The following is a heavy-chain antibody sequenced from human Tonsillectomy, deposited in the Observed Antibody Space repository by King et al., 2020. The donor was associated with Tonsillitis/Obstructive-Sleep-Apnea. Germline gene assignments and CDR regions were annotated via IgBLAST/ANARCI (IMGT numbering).Heavy chain of an antibody. J-gene: IGHJ4*02. D-gene: IGHD3-22*01. CDR2: ISPYNGDT. CDR1: GYTFTSYG. V-gene: IGHV1-18*01. CDR3: ARDSMSHYYDSSAYYTFDY. Sequence: VQLVESGAEVKRPGASVRVSCTASGYTFTSYGISWVRQAPGQGLEWMGWISPYNGDTNFAQKLQGRVTMTTGTSTSTAYMELRSLRSDDTAVYYCARDSMSHYYDSSAYYTFDYWGQGTLVTVSS.